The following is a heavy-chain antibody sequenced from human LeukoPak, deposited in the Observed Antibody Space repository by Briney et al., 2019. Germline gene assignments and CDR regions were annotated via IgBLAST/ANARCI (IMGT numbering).Heavy chain of an antibody. D-gene: IGHD4-11*01. CDR3: ARAGDYTPRETPGGYFDY. CDR1: GFTFSSYS. CDR2: ISSSSTYI. Sequence: PGGSLRLSCAASGFTFSSYSMNWVRQAPGKGLEWVSSISSSSTYIYYADSVKGRFTISRDNSKNTLYLQMNSLRAEDTAVYYCARAGDYTPRETPGGYFDYWGQGTLVTVSS. V-gene: IGHV3-21*01. J-gene: IGHJ4*02.